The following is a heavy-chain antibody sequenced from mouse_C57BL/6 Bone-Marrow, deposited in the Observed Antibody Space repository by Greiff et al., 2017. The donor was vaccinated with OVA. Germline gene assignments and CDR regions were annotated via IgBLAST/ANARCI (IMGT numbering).Heavy chain of an antibody. V-gene: IGHV7-3*01. Sequence: EVHLVESGGGLVQPGGSLSLSCAASGFTFTDYYMSWVRQPPGKALEWLGFIRNKANGYTTEYSASVKGRFTISRDNSQSILYLQMNALRAEDSATYYCARSITTVVEGAMDYWGQGTSGTVSS. CDR1: GFTFTDYY. CDR2: IRNKANGYTT. D-gene: IGHD1-1*01. CDR3: ARSITTVVEGAMDY. J-gene: IGHJ4*01.